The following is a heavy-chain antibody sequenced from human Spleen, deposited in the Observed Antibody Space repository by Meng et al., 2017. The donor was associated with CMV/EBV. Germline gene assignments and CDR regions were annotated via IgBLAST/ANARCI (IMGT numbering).Heavy chain of an antibody. Sequence: ASVKVSCKPSGYSFTAYFIHWVRQAPGHGLEWMGFINPNSGTTNYAQKFQGRVTMTRDTSIGTAYMELSSLRSEDTAVYYCARGPYGSGSYYDYWGQGTLVTVSS. CDR3: ARGPYGSGSYYDY. CDR2: INPNSGTT. CDR1: GYSFTAYF. J-gene: IGHJ4*02. V-gene: IGHV1-2*02. D-gene: IGHD3-10*01.